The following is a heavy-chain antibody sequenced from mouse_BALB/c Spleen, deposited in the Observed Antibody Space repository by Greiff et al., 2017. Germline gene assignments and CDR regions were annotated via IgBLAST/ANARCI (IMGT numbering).Heavy chain of an antibody. D-gene: IGHD2-12*01. CDR2: IYPGNSDT. CDR1: GFNIKDYY. J-gene: IGHJ3*01. V-gene: IGHV1-5*01. Sequence: EVQLQQSGAELVRPGALVKLSCKASGFNIKDYYMHWVKQRPGQGLEWIGAIYPGNSDTSYNQKFKGKAKLTAVTSTSTAYMELSSLTNEDSAVYYCTKIYDGAYWGQGTLVTVSA. CDR3: TKIYDGAY.